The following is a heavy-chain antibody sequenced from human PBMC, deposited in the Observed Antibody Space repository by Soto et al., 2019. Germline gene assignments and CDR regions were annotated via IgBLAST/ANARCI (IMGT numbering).Heavy chain of an antibody. V-gene: IGHV4-39*01. CDR1: GGSITSSRDY. Sequence: QLQLQESGPGLVKPSETLSLTCSVSGGSITSSRDYWGWGWIRQPPGKGLEWIGTMYYGGGTYYNPSLKSRVTISVDTSKNQFSLNLSSVSAADTALYYCARHGAINNWNYGTTDDYWGQGTLVTVSS. J-gene: IGHJ4*02. D-gene: IGHD1-7*01. CDR2: MYYGGGT. CDR3: ARHGAINNWNYGTTDDY.